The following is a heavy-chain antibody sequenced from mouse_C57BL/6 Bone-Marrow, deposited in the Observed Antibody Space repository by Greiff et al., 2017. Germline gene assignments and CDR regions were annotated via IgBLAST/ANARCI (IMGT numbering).Heavy chain of an antibody. CDR1: GFTFSDAW. V-gene: IGHV6-6*01. Sequence: EVKVEESGGGLVQPGGSMKLSCAASGFTFSDAWMDWVRQSPEKGLEWVAEIRNKANNHATYYAESVKGRFTNSLDDSKSSVYLHMNSVKAEDSGIYYCTRSEAYYDYWGQGTTLTVSS. CDR2: IRNKANNHAT. J-gene: IGHJ2*01. CDR3: TRSEAYYDY.